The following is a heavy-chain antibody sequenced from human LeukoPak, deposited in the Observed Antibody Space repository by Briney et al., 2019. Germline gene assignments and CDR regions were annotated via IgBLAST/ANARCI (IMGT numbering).Heavy chain of an antibody. V-gene: IGHV3-21*01. D-gene: IGHD4-17*01. CDR2: ISSSSSYI. CDR1: GFTFSSYS. Sequence: GGSLRLSCAASGFTFSSYSMNWVRQAPGKGLEWVSSISSSSSYIYYADSVKGRFTISRDNAKNSLYLQMNSLRAEDTAVYYCARDTTVTQNFDYWGQETLVTVSS. CDR3: ARDTTVTQNFDY. J-gene: IGHJ4*02.